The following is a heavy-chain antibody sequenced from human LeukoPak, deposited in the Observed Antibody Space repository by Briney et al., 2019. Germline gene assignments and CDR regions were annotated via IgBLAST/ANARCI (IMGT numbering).Heavy chain of an antibody. Sequence: GGSLRLSCEGSGFMFGNHGLIWVRQAPGKGLDWLSFIGPSGVTRLYANSVKGRFTISRDNAENSVFPQMNSLRVEDTAVYYCARVSPMTDGAFDLWGQGVMVTVSS. J-gene: IGHJ3*01. CDR2: IGPSGVTR. D-gene: IGHD2-21*02. V-gene: IGHV3-48*04. CDR3: ARVSPMTDGAFDL. CDR1: GFMFGNHG.